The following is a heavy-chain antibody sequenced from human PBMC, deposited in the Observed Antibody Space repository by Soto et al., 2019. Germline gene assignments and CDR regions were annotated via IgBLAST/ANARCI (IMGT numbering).Heavy chain of an antibody. CDR3: TGLWFGEIYNY. CDR2: IKNKNDGGTT. V-gene: IGHV3-15*07. Sequence: EVELVESGGGLVQPGGSLTLSCAASGFSFKNAWMNWFRQATGKGLEWVGRIKNKNDGGTTDYSAFVKGRFTISRDASENTLYLHMNGLKTEDTGVYFCTGLWFGEIYNYWGQGSLVTVSS. J-gene: IGHJ4*01. CDR1: GFSFKNAW. D-gene: IGHD3-10*01.